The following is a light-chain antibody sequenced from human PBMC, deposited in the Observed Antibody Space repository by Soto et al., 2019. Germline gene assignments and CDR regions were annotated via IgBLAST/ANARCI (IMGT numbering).Light chain of an antibody. CDR3: AAWDASLSAYV. CDR2: SHG. V-gene: IGLV1-44*01. Sequence: QSALTQPPSASGTPGQGVTISCSGSSSNIGTNSVNWYQCLPGTAPRLLIYSHGQRPSGVPDRFSVSKSGTSASLAISGLQSEDEADYYCAAWDASLSAYVFGTGTKLTVL. CDR1: SSNIGTNS. J-gene: IGLJ1*01.